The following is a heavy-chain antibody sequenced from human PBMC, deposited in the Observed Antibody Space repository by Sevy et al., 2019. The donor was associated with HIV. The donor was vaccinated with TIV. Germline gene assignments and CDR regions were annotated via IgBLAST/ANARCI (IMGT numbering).Heavy chain of an antibody. CDR2: ISNGGTTI. CDR1: GFTFSSYE. J-gene: IGHJ4*02. CDR3: ARDLPPSATTVAHFDY. V-gene: IGHV3-48*03. D-gene: IGHD4-17*01. Sequence: GGSLRLSCAASGFTFSSYEMNWVRQAPGKGLEWVSYISNGGTTISYSDSVRGRFSISRDNARNSLYLQMNSLRAEDKAVYHCARDLPPSATTVAHFDYWGQGTLVTVSS.